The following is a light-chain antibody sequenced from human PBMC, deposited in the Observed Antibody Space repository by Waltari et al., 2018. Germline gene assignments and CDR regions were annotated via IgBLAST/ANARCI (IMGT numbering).Light chain of an antibody. CDR3: HQYYSTPYT. CDR1: QSILYSSNNKNY. V-gene: IGKV4-1*01. Sequence: DIVMTQSPDSLAVSLGERAAINCKSSQSILYSSNNKNYLAWFQQKPGQPPKLLIYCASTRESGVPDRFSGSASGTDFTLTISSLQAEDVAVYYCHQYYSTPYTFGQGTKLEIK. J-gene: IGKJ2*01. CDR2: CAS.